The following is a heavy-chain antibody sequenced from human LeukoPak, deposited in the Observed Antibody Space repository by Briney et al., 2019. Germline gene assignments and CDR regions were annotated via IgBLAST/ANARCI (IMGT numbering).Heavy chain of an antibody. J-gene: IGHJ4*02. Sequence: SETLSLTCTVSGDSISGSYWSWIRQPPGKGLEWIGYISHSGSTNYNPSLKSRVTISVDTSKNQFSLKLSSVTAADTAVYYCARMPPVGGSYVYWGQGTLVTVSS. V-gene: IGHV4-59*01. CDR2: ISHSGST. CDR3: ARMPPVGGSYVY. D-gene: IGHD1-26*01. CDR1: GDSISGSY.